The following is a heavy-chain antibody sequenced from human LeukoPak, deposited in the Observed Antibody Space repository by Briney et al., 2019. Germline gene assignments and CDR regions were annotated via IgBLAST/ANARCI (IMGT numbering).Heavy chain of an antibody. CDR2: IYSGGST. Sequence: GGSLRLSCAASGFTVSSNYMSWVRQAPGKGLEWVSVIYSGGSTYYADSVKGRFTISRDNSKNTLYLQMNSLRAEDTAVYFCTKDDYDPIGAFTSAYWGRGTLVSVSS. D-gene: IGHD3-22*01. V-gene: IGHV3-53*01. CDR1: GFTVSSNY. J-gene: IGHJ4*02. CDR3: TKDDYDPIGAFTSAY.